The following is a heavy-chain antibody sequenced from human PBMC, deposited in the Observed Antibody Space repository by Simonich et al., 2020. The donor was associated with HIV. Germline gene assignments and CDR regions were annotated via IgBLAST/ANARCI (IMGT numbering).Heavy chain of an antibody. J-gene: IGHJ4*02. CDR3: ARRDRELILYFDY. D-gene: IGHD3-3*01. V-gene: IGHV4-34*01. Sequence: QVQLQQWGAGLLKPSETLSLTCAVYGGSCSGYYWSWIRQPPGKGLEWIGEINHSEITNYKSSLNSRATISVDKSKNQFSLKLSSVTAADTAIYYCARRDRELILYFDYWGQGNLVTVSS. CDR1: GGSCSGYY. CDR2: INHSEIT.